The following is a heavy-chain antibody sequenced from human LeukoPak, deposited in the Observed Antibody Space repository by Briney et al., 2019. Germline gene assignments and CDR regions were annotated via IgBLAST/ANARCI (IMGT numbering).Heavy chain of an antibody. CDR1: GFTFSNYG. V-gene: IGHV3-30*02. J-gene: IGHJ6*03. CDR2: IRYDGNNK. Sequence: GGSLRLSCAASGFTFSNYGMHWVRQAPGKGLEWVAFIRYDGNNKYYADSVKGRFTMSRDNSKTTLYLQMNSLRAEDTAVYYCAKDCVAAALRRFYMDVWGKGTTVTISS. D-gene: IGHD6-13*01. CDR3: AKDCVAAALRRFYMDV.